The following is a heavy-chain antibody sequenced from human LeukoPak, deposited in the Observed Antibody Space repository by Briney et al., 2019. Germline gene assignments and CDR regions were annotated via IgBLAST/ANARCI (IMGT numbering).Heavy chain of an antibody. V-gene: IGHV4-4*07. CDR1: GDFISSYY. Sequence: PSETLSLTCTVSGDFISSYYWSWIRQPAGKGLEWIGRFYTSGSTNYNPSLKSRVTMSVDTSKNQFSLKLSSVTAADTAVYYCAIAPYYYGPGYFDYWGQGTLVTVSS. D-gene: IGHD3-10*01. CDR2: FYTSGST. CDR3: AIAPYYYGPGYFDY. J-gene: IGHJ4*02.